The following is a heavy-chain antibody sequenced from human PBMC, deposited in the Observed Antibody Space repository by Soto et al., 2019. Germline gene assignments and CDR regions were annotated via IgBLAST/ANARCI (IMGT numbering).Heavy chain of an antibody. CDR1: GYPFPDYW. J-gene: IGHJ6*02. CDR3: ARHTSNVRYYYYAMDV. V-gene: IGHV5-51*01. Sequence: PGESLKISCKGSGYPFPDYWIGWVRQLPGKGLEWMGIIYPGDSDTRYSPSFQGHVTITVDKSTSTAYLQWNTLKASDTAMYYCARHTSNVRYYYYAMDVCGQGTKVTVSS. D-gene: IGHD2-2*01. CDR2: IYPGDSDT.